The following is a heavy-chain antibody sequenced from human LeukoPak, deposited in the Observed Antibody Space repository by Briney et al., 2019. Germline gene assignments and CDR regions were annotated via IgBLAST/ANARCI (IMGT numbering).Heavy chain of an antibody. CDR3: AGSSSWYAIEYFQH. Sequence: SETLSLTCTVSGGSISSYYWSWIRQPPGKGLEWIGYIYYSGSTNYNPSLKSRVTISVDTSKNQFSLKLSSVTAADTAVYYCAGSSSWYAIEYFQHWGQGTLVTVSS. CDR2: IYYSGST. D-gene: IGHD6-13*01. CDR1: GGSISSYY. V-gene: IGHV4-59*08. J-gene: IGHJ1*01.